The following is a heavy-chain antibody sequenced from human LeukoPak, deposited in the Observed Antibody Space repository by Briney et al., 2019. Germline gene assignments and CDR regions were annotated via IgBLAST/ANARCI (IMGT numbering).Heavy chain of an antibody. J-gene: IGHJ6*02. Sequence: ASVKVSCKASGYTFTGYYMHWVRQAPGHGLEWMGWINPNSGGTNYAQKFQGWVTMTRDTSISTAYMELSRLRSDDTAVYYCARAGGYDFWSGLYYYYGMDVWGQGTTVTVSS. V-gene: IGHV1-2*04. CDR2: INPNSGGT. D-gene: IGHD3-3*01. CDR3: ARAGGYDFWSGLYYYYGMDV. CDR1: GYTFTGYY.